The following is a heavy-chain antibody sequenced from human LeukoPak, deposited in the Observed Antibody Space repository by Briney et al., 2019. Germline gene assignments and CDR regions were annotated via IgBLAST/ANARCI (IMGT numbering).Heavy chain of an antibody. CDR3: ARGFGFD. D-gene: IGHD3-10*01. Sequence: GGSLRRSCAASGFTFSSYAMHWVRQAPGKGLEWVAVISYDGSNKYYADSVKGRFTISRDTSKNTLYLQMNSLRAEDTAVYYCARGFGFDWGQGTLVTVSS. CDR1: GFTFSSYA. J-gene: IGHJ4*02. V-gene: IGHV3-30-3*01. CDR2: ISYDGSNK.